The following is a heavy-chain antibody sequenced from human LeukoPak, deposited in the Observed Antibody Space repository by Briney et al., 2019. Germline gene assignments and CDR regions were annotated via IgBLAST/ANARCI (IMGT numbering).Heavy chain of an antibody. CDR3: ASTYSGSYERYYYYYYMDV. D-gene: IGHD1-26*01. J-gene: IGHJ6*03. CDR2: ISGSGGST. V-gene: IGHV3-23*01. CDR1: GFTFSSYG. Sequence: GGSLRLSCAASGFTFSSYGMSWVRQAPGKGLEWVSAISGSGGSTYYADSVKGRFTISRDNSKNTLYLQMNSLRAEDTAVYYYASTYSGSYERYYYYYYMDVWGKGTTVTVSS.